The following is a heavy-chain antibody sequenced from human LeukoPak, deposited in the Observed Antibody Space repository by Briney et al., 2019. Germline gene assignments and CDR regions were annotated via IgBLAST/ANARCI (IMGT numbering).Heavy chain of an antibody. J-gene: IGHJ3*02. CDR1: GFTFSSYA. CDR2: ISYDGSNK. CDR3: ARETNAFDI. V-gene: IGHV3-30-3*01. Sequence: PGGSLRLSCAASGFTFSSYAMHWVRQAPGKGLEWVAVISYDGSNKYYADSVKGRFTISRDNSKNTLYLQMNSLRAEDTAVYYCARETNAFDIWGQGTMVTVS.